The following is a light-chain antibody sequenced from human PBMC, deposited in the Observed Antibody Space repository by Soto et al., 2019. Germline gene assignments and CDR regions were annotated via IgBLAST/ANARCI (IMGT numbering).Light chain of an antibody. Sequence: VMTQCPATLSVSPGERATLSCRASQSVRNNYLAWYQQKPGQAPRLLIYDASSRATGSPDRSSGSGSGTEFTLTISSLQSEDFAVYYCQQYNNWPPLTFGQGTRLEIK. J-gene: IGKJ5*01. CDR3: QQYNNWPPLT. CDR1: QSVRNN. CDR2: DAS. V-gene: IGKV3D-15*01.